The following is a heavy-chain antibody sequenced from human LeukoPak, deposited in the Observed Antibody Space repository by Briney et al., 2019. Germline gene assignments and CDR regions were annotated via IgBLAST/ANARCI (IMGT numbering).Heavy chain of an antibody. V-gene: IGHV1-69*05. J-gene: IGHJ4*02. CDR2: IIPIFGTA. D-gene: IGHD7-27*01. CDR1: GGTFISYA. Sequence: GASVKVSCKASGGTFISYAISWVRQAPGQGREWMGRIIPIFGTANYAQKFQGRVTITTDESTSTAYMELSSLRSEDTAVYYCASHNWGSSYYFDYWGQGTLVTVSS. CDR3: ASHNWGSSYYFDY.